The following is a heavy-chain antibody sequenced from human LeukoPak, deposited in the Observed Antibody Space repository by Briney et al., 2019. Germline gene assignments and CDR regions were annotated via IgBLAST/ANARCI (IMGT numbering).Heavy chain of an antibody. Sequence: GGSLRLSCAASGFTFSNYWMSWVRQAPGKGLEWVAVISYDGSNKYYADSVKGRFTISRDNSKNTLYLQMNSLRAEDTAVYYCARDRIAVAGTYFDYWGQGTLVTVSS. J-gene: IGHJ4*02. D-gene: IGHD6-19*01. CDR2: ISYDGSNK. CDR3: ARDRIAVAGTYFDY. V-gene: IGHV3-30-3*01. CDR1: GFTFSNYW.